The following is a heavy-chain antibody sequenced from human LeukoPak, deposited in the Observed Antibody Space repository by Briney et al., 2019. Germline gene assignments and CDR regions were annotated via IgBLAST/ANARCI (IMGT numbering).Heavy chain of an antibody. V-gene: IGHV3-48*03. Sequence: PVGSLRLSCAASGFTFSSYEMNWVRQAPGKGLEGVSYISSSGSTIYYADSVKGRFTISRDNAKNSLYLQMNSLRAEDTAVYYCAELGITMIGGVWGKGTTVTISS. J-gene: IGHJ6*04. CDR1: GFTFSSYE. D-gene: IGHD3-10*02. CDR2: ISSSGSTI. CDR3: AELGITMIGGV.